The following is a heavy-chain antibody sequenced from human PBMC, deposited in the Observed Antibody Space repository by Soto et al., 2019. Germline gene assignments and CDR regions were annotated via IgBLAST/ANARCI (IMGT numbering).Heavy chain of an antibody. J-gene: IGHJ3*01. CDR1: GAVVTSGENY. CDR3: VRDLVNGYTGNV. CDR2: IYDSGVT. Sequence: SETLSLTCSVSGAVVTSGENYWSWVRQPPGKGLEWLGYIYDSGVTSYTPALKSRVTLSLDRPNNQVSLKLRSVTAADTAVYFWVRDLVNGYTGNVWGHETLATV. V-gene: IGHV4-30-4*08. D-gene: IGHD5-18*01.